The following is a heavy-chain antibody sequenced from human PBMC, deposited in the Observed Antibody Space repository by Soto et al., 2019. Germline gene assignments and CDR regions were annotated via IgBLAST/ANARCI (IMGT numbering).Heavy chain of an antibody. J-gene: IGHJ4*02. CDR1: GFTFSSYA. CDR2: ITGSAGNT. D-gene: IGHD4-17*01. V-gene: IGHV3-23*01. Sequence: PGGSLRLSCAASGFTFSSYAMSWVRQAPGKGLEWVSGITGSAGNTYYADSVKGRFTISRDNSKNTLYLQTNSLRADDTAIYYCAKVPLSLRFYDYWGQGTLVTV. CDR3: AKVPLSLRFYDY.